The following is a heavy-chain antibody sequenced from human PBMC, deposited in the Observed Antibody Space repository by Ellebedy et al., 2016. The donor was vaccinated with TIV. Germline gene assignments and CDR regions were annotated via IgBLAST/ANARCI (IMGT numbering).Heavy chain of an antibody. CDR3: ARGGAGFDSMNRELSFDS. V-gene: IGHV3-30*03. J-gene: IGHJ4*02. D-gene: IGHD1-26*01. CDR2: VSSDGGTK. Sequence: GESLKISXAASGFTFYNYGLHWVRQAPGKGLEWVAVVSSDGGTKHYGDSVKGRFTISRDDAENSLYLQMNSLRDEDTALYYCARGGAGFDSMNRELSFDSWGQGTLVTVSS. CDR1: GFTFYNYG.